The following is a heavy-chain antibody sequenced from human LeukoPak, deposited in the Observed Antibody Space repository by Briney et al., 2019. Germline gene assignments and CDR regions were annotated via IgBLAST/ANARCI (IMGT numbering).Heavy chain of an antibody. CDR3: AREAYDDFWSGSWRYYYYMDV. J-gene: IGHJ6*03. Sequence: GGSLRLSCAASGFTFSSYAMSWVRQAPGKGLEWVANIKQDGSEKYYVDSVKGRFIISRDNAKNSLYLQMNSLRAEDTAVYYCAREAYDDFWSGSWRYYYYMDVWGKGTTVTVSS. D-gene: IGHD3-3*01. CDR2: IKQDGSEK. V-gene: IGHV3-7*01. CDR1: GFTFSSYA.